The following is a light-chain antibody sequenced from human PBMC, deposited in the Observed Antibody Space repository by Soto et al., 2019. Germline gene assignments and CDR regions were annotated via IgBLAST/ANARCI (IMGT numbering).Light chain of an antibody. CDR3: LQHNSYPFT. J-gene: IGKJ3*01. CDR2: AAS. Sequence: DIQMTQSPSSLSASVGDRVTITCRASQGVRNDLDWYQQKPGKAPKRLIYAASTLQSGVPSRFSGSGSGPEFTLTISSLQPEDFATYYCLQHNSYPFTFGPGTKVDIK. V-gene: IGKV1-17*01. CDR1: QGVRND.